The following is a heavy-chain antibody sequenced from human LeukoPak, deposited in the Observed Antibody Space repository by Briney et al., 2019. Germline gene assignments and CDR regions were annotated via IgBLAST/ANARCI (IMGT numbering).Heavy chain of an antibody. Sequence: GGSLRLSCAASGFTFDDYGMSWVRQAPGKGLEWVSGINWNGGSTGYADSVKGRFTISRDNAKNSLYLQMNSLRAEDTALYYCARDLPYNRNDVGAFDIWGQGTMVTVSS. CDR3: ARDLPYNRNDVGAFDI. V-gene: IGHV3-20*04. CDR2: INWNGGST. CDR1: GFTFDDYG. D-gene: IGHD1-1*01. J-gene: IGHJ3*02.